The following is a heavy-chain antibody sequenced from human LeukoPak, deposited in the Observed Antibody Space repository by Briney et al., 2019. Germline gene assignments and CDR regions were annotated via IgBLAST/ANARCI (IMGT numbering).Heavy chain of an antibody. J-gene: IGHJ4*02. V-gene: IGHV4-38-2*01. D-gene: IGHD1-26*01. CDR1: GYSIGSGYY. Sequence: ASETLSLTCAVSGYSIGSGYYWGWIQQPPGKGLEWIGTIYHSGSTYYNPSLKSRVTVSVDTSKNQFSLKLSSVTAADTAVYYCARAGKSGSRYYFDYWGQGTLVTVSS. CDR3: ARAGKSGSRYYFDY. CDR2: IYHSGST.